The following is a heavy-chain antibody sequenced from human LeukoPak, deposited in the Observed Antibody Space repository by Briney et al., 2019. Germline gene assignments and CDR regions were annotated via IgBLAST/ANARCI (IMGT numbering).Heavy chain of an antibody. D-gene: IGHD5-18*01. CDR1: GFTFSSYA. J-gene: IGHJ4*02. Sequence: GGSLRLSCSAFGFTFSSYAMHWVRQAPGKGLEYVSAISSNGGSTYYADSVKGRFTISRDNSKNTLYLQMSSLRAEDTAVYFCVKDFYSYGYTFDYWGQGTLVTVSS. CDR3: VKDFYSYGYTFDY. CDR2: ISSNGGST. V-gene: IGHV3-64D*06.